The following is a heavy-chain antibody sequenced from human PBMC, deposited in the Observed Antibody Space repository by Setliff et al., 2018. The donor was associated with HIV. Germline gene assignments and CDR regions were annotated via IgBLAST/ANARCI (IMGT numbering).Heavy chain of an antibody. J-gene: IGHJ4*02. CDR1: GGYISGDF. D-gene: IGHD2-21*02. Sequence: PSETLSLACTVSGGYISGDFWTWIRQPAGEGLEWIGRTHASGTTQCEPSLKNRCSMSIDTSKNHFSLKLSSVTAADTAVYYCARQTATGTSATFDSWGQVSLVTVSA. CDR2: THASGTT. V-gene: IGHV4-4*07. CDR3: ARQTATGTSATFDS.